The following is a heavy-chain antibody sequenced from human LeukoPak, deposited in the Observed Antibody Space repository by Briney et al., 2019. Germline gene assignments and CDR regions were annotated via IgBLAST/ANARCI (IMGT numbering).Heavy chain of an antibody. Sequence: GGSLRLSCAASGFTFTNYAMSWVRQAPGKGLEWVSSISGSGGAYADSVKGRFTISRDNSKNTLYLQVNSLRAEDTAVYYCAKGGGIATYYSDYWGQGTLVTVSS. CDR3: AKGGGIATYYSDY. J-gene: IGHJ4*02. D-gene: IGHD5-24*01. CDR1: GFTFTNYA. V-gene: IGHV3-23*01. CDR2: ISGSGG.